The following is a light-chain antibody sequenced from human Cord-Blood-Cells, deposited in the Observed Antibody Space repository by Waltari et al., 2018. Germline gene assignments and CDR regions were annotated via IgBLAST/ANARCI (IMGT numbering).Light chain of an antibody. CDR3: QQSYSTPPIT. V-gene: IGKV1-39*01. J-gene: IGKJ5*01. CDR1: QSISGY. Sequence: DIQMTQSPSSLSASVGDRVTITCRASQSISGYLNWYQQKPGKAPKLLIYAASRLQSGVPSRFSGIGSETDFTLTISSLQPEDFATYYCQQSYSTPPITFGQGTRLEIK. CDR2: AAS.